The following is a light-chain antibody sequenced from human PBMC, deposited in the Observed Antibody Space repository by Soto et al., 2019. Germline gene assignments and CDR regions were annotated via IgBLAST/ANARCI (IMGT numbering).Light chain of an antibody. CDR1: QSIDRW. CDR3: EQYKTYACA. J-gene: IGKJ2*02. CDR2: RAS. Sequence: DIQMTQSPSTLSASVGDRVTITCRASQSIDRWLAWYQQKPGKAPKLLTYRASSLESGVPSRFSANGSGTEFTLTITSLQPDDFATYYCEQYKTYACAIAQGTKLVSK. V-gene: IGKV1-5*03.